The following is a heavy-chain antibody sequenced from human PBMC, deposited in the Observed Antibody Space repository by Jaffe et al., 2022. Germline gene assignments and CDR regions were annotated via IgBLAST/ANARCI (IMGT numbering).Heavy chain of an antibody. J-gene: IGHJ5*02. D-gene: IGHD5-18*01. CDR3: AREPYSYGYQDWFDP. Sequence: QVQLQESGPGLVKPSQTLSLTCTVSGGSISSGSYYWSWIRQPAGKGLEWIGRIYTSGSTNYNPSLKSRVTISVDTSKNQFSLKLSSVTAADTAVYYCAREPYSYGYQDWFDPWGQGTLVTVSS. CDR2: IYTSGST. V-gene: IGHV4-61*02. CDR1: GGSISSGSYY.